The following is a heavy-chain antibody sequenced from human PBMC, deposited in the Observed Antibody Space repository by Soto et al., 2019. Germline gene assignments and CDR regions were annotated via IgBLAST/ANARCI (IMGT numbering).Heavy chain of an antibody. J-gene: IGHJ3*02. D-gene: IGHD3-22*01. CDR1: GFRFSTPS. CDR3: ARDPAQENVLIVVAPKVFDI. Sequence: GGSPRLSCAASGFRFSTPSMIWVRQAPGEGLEWGSYISSCGRTIYYADSAKGLFTISRDYAKNLLYLQMNSLRAEDTAVYYCARDPAQENVLIVVAPKVFDIWGKGTMVTVS. CDR2: ISSCGRTI. V-gene: IGHV3-48*01.